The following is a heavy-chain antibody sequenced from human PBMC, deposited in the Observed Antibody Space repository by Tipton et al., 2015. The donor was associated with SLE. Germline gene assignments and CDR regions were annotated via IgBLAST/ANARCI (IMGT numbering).Heavy chain of an antibody. D-gene: IGHD2-2*01. J-gene: IGHJ3*02. CDR1: GGSFSGYY. CDR3: ARGFTSPSQRAFDI. Sequence: GLVKPSETLSLTCAVYGGSFSGYYWSWIRQPPGKGLEWIGEINHSGSTNYNPSLKSRVTISVDTSKNQFSLKLSSVTAADTAVYYCARGFTSPSQRAFDIWGQGTMVTVSS. V-gene: IGHV4-34*01. CDR2: INHSGST.